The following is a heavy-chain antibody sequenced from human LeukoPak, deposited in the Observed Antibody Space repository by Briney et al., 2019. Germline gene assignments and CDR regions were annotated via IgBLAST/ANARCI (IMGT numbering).Heavy chain of an antibody. Sequence: GGSLRLSCAASGFTFSSYGVHWVRQAPGKGLEWVAFIRYDGSNKYYADSVKGRFTISRDNSKNTLYLQMNSLRAEDTAVYYCAKGDSGWSGLDYWGQGTLVTVSS. CDR2: IRYDGSNK. CDR1: GFTFSSYG. CDR3: AKGDSGWSGLDY. D-gene: IGHD6-19*01. V-gene: IGHV3-30*02. J-gene: IGHJ4*02.